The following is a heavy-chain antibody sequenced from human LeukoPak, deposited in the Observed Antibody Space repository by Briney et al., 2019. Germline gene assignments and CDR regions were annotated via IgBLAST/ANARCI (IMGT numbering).Heavy chain of an antibody. Sequence: SETLSLTCTVSGGSISSYYWSWIRQPPGKGLEWIGSIYYSGSTYYNPSLKSRVTISVDTSKNQFSLKLSSVTAADTAVYYCARLAWFGERPNWFDPWGQGTLVTVSS. J-gene: IGHJ5*02. V-gene: IGHV4-59*05. CDR2: IYYSGST. D-gene: IGHD3-10*01. CDR3: ARLAWFGERPNWFDP. CDR1: GGSISSYY.